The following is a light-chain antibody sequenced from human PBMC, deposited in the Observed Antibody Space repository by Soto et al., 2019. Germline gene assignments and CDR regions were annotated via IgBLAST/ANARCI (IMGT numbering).Light chain of an antibody. J-gene: IGKJ4*01. V-gene: IGKV4-1*01. CDR2: WAS. CDR1: QSVLYISKNKNY. CDR3: QQYYTTPPT. Sequence: DIVMTHSPDSLAVSLGERATINCKSSQSVLYISKNKNYLAWYQQKPGQPPKLLIYWASTRESGVPDRFSGSGSGTDFTLTISSLQAGDVAVYYCQQYYTTPPTFGGGTKVDIK.